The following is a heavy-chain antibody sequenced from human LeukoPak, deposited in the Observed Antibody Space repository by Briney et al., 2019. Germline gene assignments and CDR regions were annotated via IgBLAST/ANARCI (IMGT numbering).Heavy chain of an antibody. CDR2: SRNRAKSYTT. CDR1: GFTFSDHY. V-gene: IGHV3-72*01. J-gene: IGHJ4*02. Sequence: TGGSLRLSCAVSGFTFSDHYMDWVRQAPGKGLEWVGRSRNRAKSYTTDYAASVKGRFTISRDDSKSTLYLQMNSLETEDTAAYYCSRDATGDHWGQGTLVSVSS. CDR3: SRDATGDH.